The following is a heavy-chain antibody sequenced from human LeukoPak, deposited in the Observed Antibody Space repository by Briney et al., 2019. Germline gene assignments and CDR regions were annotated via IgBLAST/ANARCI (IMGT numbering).Heavy chain of an antibody. D-gene: IGHD2-2*01. V-gene: IGHV3-23*01. J-gene: IGHJ4*02. CDR1: GFTFSSYA. CDR2: ISGSGGST. CDR3: AKSAATWDTYFDY. Sequence: GGSPRLSCAASGFTFSSYAMSWVCQDPGEGLEWGSAISGSGGSTYYADSVKGRFTISRNNSKNTLYLQMNSLRAEDTAVYYCAKSAATWDTYFDYWGQGTLVTVSS.